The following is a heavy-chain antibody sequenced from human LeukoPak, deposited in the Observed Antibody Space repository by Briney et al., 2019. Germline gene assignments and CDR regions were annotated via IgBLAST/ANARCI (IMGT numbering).Heavy chain of an antibody. V-gene: IGHV5-51*01. CDR3: ASAPTSYYDTSGYYQGLDH. D-gene: IGHD3-22*01. CDR1: GYRFTSYW. J-gene: IGHJ4*02. CDR2: IYPGDSDT. Sequence: GESLKSSCKGSGYRFTSYWIAWVRQMPGKGLEWMGIIYPGDSDTRYSPSFQGQVTISADKSISTAYLHWSSLKASDTAMYYCASAPTSYYDTSGYYQGLDHWGQGTRVRVSS.